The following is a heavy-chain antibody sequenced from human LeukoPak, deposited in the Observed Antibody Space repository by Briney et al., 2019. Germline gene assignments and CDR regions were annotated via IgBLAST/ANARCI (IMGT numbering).Heavy chain of an antibody. Sequence: SQTLSLTCAVSGGSISSGGYSWSWIRQPPGKGLEWIGYIYHSGSTNYNPSLKSRVTISVDTSKNQFSLKLSSVTAADTAVYYCARSGSSRFFDYWGQGTLVTVSS. CDR3: ARSGSSRFFDY. V-gene: IGHV4-30-2*01. J-gene: IGHJ4*02. D-gene: IGHD3-10*01. CDR2: IYHSGST. CDR1: GGSISSGGYS.